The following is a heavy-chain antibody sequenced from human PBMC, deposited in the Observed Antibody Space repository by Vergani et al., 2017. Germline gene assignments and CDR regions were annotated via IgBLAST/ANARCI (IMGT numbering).Heavy chain of an antibody. V-gene: IGHV1-69*01. J-gene: IGHJ5*02. CDR2: IIPIFGTA. CDR3: ARDEGRGSGGSCYPGPKNWFDP. CDR1: GGTFSSYA. Sequence: QVQLVQSGAEVKKPGSSVKVSCKASGGTFSSYAISWVRQAPGQGLEWMGGIIPIFGTANYAQKFQGRVTITADESTSTAYMELSSLRSEDTAVYYCARDEGRGSGGSCYPGPKNWFDPWGQGTLVTVSS. D-gene: IGHD2-15*01.